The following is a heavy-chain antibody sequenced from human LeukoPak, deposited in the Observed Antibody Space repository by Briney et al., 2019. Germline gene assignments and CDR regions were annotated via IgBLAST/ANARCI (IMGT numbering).Heavy chain of an antibody. V-gene: IGHV3-74*01. CDR1: GFTFSSYW. J-gene: IGHJ4*02. CDR2: INSDGSST. Sequence: GGSLRLSCAASGFTFSSYWMHWVRQGPGKGLVWVSRINSDGSSTNHADSVRGRFTISRDNAENTLYLQMNSLRVEDTAVYYCARRVIVAAAPYYFDYWGQGTLVTVSS. CDR3: ARRVIVAAAPYYFDY. D-gene: IGHD2-2*01.